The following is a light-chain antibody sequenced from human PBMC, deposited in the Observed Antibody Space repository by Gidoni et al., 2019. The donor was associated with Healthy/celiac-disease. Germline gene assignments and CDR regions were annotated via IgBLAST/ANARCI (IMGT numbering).Light chain of an antibody. CDR2: GAS. Sequence: EIVMTQSPATMSVSPGERATLSCRASQSVSSNLDWYQQKPGQAPRLLIYGASTRATGIPARFSGSGSGTEFTLTISSLQSEDYAVYYCQQYNNCPWTFGQGTKVEIK. V-gene: IGKV3-15*01. J-gene: IGKJ1*01. CDR3: QQYNNCPWT. CDR1: QSVSSN.